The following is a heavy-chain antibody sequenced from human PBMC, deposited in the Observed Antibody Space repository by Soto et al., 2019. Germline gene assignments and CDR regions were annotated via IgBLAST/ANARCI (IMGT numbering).Heavy chain of an antibody. J-gene: IGHJ4*02. CDR2: VNPNSGNT. D-gene: IGHD4-17*01. Sequence: VQLLQSGAEVKKAGASVKVSCKTSGFTFTSYDINWVRQATGQGLEWMGWVNPNSGNTDYAQKFQGGVTMTRNTSITTAYMELSSLRSEDTAVYYCARVPFVNFGDSVPFDYWGQGTLVTVSS. CDR3: ARVPFVNFGDSVPFDY. V-gene: IGHV1-8*01. CDR1: GFTFTSYD.